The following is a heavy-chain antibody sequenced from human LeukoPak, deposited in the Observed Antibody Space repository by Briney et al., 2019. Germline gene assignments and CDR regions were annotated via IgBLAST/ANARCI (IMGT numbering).Heavy chain of an antibody. CDR3: AKDRGGSGRSYYFDY. CDR2: ISVGGGST. D-gene: IGHD6-19*01. J-gene: IGHJ4*02. CDR1: GFTFSSYW. Sequence: GGSLRLSCAASGFTFSSYWMHWVRQTPGKGLEWVSAISVGGGSTYYADSVRGRFTISRDNSRSTLYLQMNSLRAEDTAVYYCAKDRGGSGRSYYFDYSGQGTLVTVSS. V-gene: IGHV3-23*01.